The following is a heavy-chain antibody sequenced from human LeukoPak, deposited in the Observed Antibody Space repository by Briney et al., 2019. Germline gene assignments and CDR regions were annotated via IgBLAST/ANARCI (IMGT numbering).Heavy chain of an antibody. D-gene: IGHD6-19*01. CDR2: IYPGDSDT. CDR3: ARPITLAGFDAFDI. V-gene: IGHV5-51*01. J-gene: IGHJ3*02. Sequence: GESLKISCKGSGYTFTTYWIAWVRQMSGKGLEWMGIIYPGDSDTKYSPSFQGQVTISADMSISTAYLQWSSLKASDAAIYYCARPITLAGFDAFDIWGQGTMVTVSS. CDR1: GYTFTTYW.